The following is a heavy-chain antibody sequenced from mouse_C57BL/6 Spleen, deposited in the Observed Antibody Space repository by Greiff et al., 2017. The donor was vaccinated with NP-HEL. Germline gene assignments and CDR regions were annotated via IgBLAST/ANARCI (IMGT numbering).Heavy chain of an antibody. V-gene: IGHV5-6*01. CDR2: ISSGGSYT. Sequence: VQLKESGGDLVKPGGSLKLSCAASGFTFSSYGMSWVRQTPDKRLEWVATISSGGSYTYYPDSVKGRYTISRDNAKNTLYLQMSSLKSEDTAMYYCAKQDYYGSSLQDYFDYWGQGTTLTVSS. CDR1: GFTFSSYG. D-gene: IGHD1-1*01. CDR3: AKQDYYGSSLQDYFDY. J-gene: IGHJ2*01.